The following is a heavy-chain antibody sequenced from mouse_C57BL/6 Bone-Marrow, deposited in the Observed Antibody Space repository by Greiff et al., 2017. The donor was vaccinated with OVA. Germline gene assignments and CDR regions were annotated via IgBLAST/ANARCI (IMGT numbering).Heavy chain of an antibody. CDR3: ARMKIWLRRPRFDY. CDR2: IWWDDDK. V-gene: IGHV8-8*01. Sequence: QVTLKESGPGILQPSQTLSLTCSFSGFSLSTFGMGVGWIRQPSGKGLEWLAHIWWDDDKYYNPALKSQLTITKDTTKSQVFLKIANVDTADTATYYCARMKIWLRRPRFDYWGQGTTLTVSS. D-gene: IGHD2-2*01. J-gene: IGHJ2*01. CDR1: GFSLSTFGMG.